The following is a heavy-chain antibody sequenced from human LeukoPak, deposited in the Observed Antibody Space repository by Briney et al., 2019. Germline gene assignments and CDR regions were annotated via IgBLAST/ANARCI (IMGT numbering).Heavy chain of an antibody. CDR3: ARESGEFDY. V-gene: IGHV3-43*02. CDR2: ISGDGVST. Sequence: GGSLRLSCVASGLPIGDFAMHWVRQAPGQGLEWVSLISGDGVSTFFADSVKGRFSISRDNSKNSLFLEMSSLRTEDTAMYYCARESGEFDYWGQGTLVAVSS. J-gene: IGHJ4*02. CDR1: GLPIGDFA.